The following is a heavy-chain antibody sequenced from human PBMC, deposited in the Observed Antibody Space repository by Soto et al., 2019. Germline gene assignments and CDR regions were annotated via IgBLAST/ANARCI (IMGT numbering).Heavy chain of an antibody. D-gene: IGHD3-16*01. Sequence: EVQLLESGGGLLQPGGSLRLSCSSSGFNFSSHGMSWVRQAQGKGLEWVSHIGGNGVSIYYADSVRGRFTISRDNSKHTLYLQMTSLRAEATAVYYCAKGYDYVSFDTWGQGTMVTVS. V-gene: IGHV3-23*01. J-gene: IGHJ3*02. CDR3: AKGYDYVSFDT. CDR2: IGGNGVSI. CDR1: GFNFSSHG.